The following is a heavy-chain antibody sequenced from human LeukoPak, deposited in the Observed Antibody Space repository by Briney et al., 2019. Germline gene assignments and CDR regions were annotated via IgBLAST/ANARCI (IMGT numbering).Heavy chain of an antibody. V-gene: IGHV4-38-2*02. CDR1: GYSISSDCY. CDR2: IHHSGYT. J-gene: IGHJ4*02. Sequence: SETLSLTCSVSGYSISSDCYWAWIRQPPGQGLEWIGGIHHSGYTYYYPSLKSRVTLSVDTSKNQFSLRLSSVTAADTAVYYCARAPRDSNGYYMRSFDSWGQGTLVIVSS. D-gene: IGHD3-22*01. CDR3: ARAPRDSNGYYMRSFDS.